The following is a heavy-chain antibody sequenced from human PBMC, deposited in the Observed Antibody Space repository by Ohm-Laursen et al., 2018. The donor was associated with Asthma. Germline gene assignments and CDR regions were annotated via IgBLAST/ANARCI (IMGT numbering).Heavy chain of an antibody. Sequence: SLRLSCAASGFTFESYWMNWVRQAPGKGLEWVSSISSGSSYTNYADSVKGRFTISRDNAKNSLYLQMNSLGAEDTAVYYCARERDNGGKGGYFDFWGQGTLVTVSS. CDR1: GFTFESYW. D-gene: IGHD4-23*01. CDR2: ISSGSSYT. V-gene: IGHV3-21*06. J-gene: IGHJ4*02. CDR3: ARERDNGGKGGYFDF.